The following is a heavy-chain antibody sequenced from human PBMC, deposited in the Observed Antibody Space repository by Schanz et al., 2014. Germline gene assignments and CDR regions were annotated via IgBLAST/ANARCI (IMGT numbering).Heavy chain of an antibody. Sequence: EVQLLESGGGLVQPGGSLRLSCAASGFTLSNYAMSWVRQAPGKGLEWVSRINGDGSNTNYADSVKGRFTISRDNAKNTLYLQMNSLRAEDTAVYYCLAPDYGMDVWGQGTTVTVSS. CDR2: INGDGSNT. V-gene: IGHV3-23*01. CDR1: GFTLSNYA. CDR3: LAPDYGMDV. J-gene: IGHJ6*02.